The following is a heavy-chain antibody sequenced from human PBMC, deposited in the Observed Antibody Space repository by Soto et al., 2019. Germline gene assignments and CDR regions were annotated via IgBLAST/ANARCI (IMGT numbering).Heavy chain of an antibody. CDR1: GFTFSSYA. J-gene: IGHJ1*01. V-gene: IGHV3-23*01. CDR3: AKTVRISGYYYVDAEYFQH. Sequence: EVQLLESGGGLVQPGGSLRLSCAASGFTFSSYAMSWVRQAPGKGLEWVSAISGSGGSTYYADSVKGRFTISRDNSKNTLYLQMNSLRAEDTAVYYCAKTVRISGYYYVDAEYFQHWGQGTLVTVSS. D-gene: IGHD3-22*01. CDR2: ISGSGGST.